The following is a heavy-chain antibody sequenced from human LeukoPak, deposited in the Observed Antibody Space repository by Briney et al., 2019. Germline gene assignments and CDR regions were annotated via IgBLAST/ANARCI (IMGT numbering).Heavy chain of an antibody. CDR1: GFTFSSYW. D-gene: IGHD3-16*01. Sequence: GGSLRLSCAASGFTFSSYWMSWVRQAPGKGLEWAANIKEDGSAKYYVDSVKGRFTISRDNAKNSLYLQMNSLRAEDTAVYHCARVRGDYYFDYWGQGTLVTVSS. CDR2: IKEDGSAK. V-gene: IGHV3-7*05. J-gene: IGHJ4*02. CDR3: ARVRGDYYFDY.